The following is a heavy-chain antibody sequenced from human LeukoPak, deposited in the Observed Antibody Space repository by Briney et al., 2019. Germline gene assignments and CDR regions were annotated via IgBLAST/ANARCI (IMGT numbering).Heavy chain of an antibody. CDR2: INVGSGNT. D-gene: IGHD3-22*01. CDR3: ARDHDSSGYSLNC. J-gene: IGHJ4*02. Sequence: ASVKVSCKASGYTFTSYAIHWVRQAPGQRLEWMGRINVGSGNTKYSQKFQGRVTITRDTSASTAYMELSSPRSEDTAVYYCARDHDSSGYSLNCWGQGTLVTVSS. V-gene: IGHV1-3*01. CDR1: GYTFTSYA.